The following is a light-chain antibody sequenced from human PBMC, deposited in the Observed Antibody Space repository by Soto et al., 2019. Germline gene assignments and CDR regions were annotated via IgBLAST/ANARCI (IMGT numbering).Light chain of an antibody. J-gene: IGKJ2*01. CDR2: LAS. Sequence: DIQMTQSPSSLSASVGDRVTITRRASQSISTYLNWYQQKPGRAPKLLIYLASTLQSGVPSRFSGSGSGTDFNLSLSRLQPQGFATYYCQRSFGGFMYTFVQGTKVDIK. V-gene: IGKV1-39*01. CDR1: QSISTY. CDR3: QRSFGGFMYT.